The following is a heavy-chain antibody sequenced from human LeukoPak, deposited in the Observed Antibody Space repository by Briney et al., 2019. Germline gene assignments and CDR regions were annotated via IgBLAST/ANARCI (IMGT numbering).Heavy chain of an antibody. D-gene: IGHD3-22*01. Sequence: PGGSLRLFWAASGFTFSSYGMQWGRQAPGKGLEGGAVILSDGSKEFYTDSVKGRFTISRDNSKNTLYLQMNSLRVEDTAVYYCVRDDDRPDNGLDYWGQGTLVTVSS. CDR2: ILSDGSKE. CDR3: VRDDDRPDNGLDY. CDR1: GFTFSSYG. V-gene: IGHV3-33*01. J-gene: IGHJ4*02.